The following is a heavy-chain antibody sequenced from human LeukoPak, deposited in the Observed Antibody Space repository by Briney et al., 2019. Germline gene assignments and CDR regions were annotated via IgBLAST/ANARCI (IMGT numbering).Heavy chain of an antibody. J-gene: IGHJ6*02. CDR2: IYSGGNT. V-gene: IGHV3-66*01. CDR3: ARDESPSTYSSSRQMDV. CDR1: GFTVSSNY. D-gene: IGHD6-13*01. Sequence: GGSLRLSCAASGFTVSSNYMSWVRQAPGKGLEWVSVIYSGGNTYYADSVKGRFTISRDNSKNTLYLQMNSLRAEDTAVYYCARDESPSTYSSSRQMDVWGQGTTVTVSS.